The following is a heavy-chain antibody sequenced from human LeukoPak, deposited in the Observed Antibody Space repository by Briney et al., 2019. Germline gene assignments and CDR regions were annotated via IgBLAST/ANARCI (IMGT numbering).Heavy chain of an antibody. CDR3: AKDTTTGWYDSYFDY. D-gene: IGHD6-19*01. Sequence: GGSLRLSCAASGFTFSSYSMNWVRQAPGKGLEWVSGISWNSGSIGYADSVKGRFTISRDNARNSLYLQMNSLRAEDTALYYCAKDTTTGWYDSYFDYWGQGTLVTVSS. CDR2: ISWNSGSI. V-gene: IGHV3-9*01. J-gene: IGHJ4*02. CDR1: GFTFSSYS.